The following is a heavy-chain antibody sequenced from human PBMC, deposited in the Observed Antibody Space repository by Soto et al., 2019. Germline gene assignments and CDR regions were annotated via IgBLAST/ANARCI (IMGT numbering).Heavy chain of an antibody. CDR1: GFTFSSYA. CDR3: AKDKDWSGVYGMDV. CDR2: INGGSTT. Sequence: GGSLIISFSASGFTFSSYAMSWVRQAPGKGLEWVTAINGGSTTYYADSVKGRFTISRDNSKNTLYLQMNSLRAEDTAVYYCAKDKDWSGVYGMDVWGQGTTVTVSS. J-gene: IGHJ6*02. D-gene: IGHD3-3*01. V-gene: IGHV3-23*01.